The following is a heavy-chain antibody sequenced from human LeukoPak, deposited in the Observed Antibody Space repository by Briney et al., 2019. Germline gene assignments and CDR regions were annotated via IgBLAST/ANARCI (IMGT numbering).Heavy chain of an antibody. CDR3: ARGAYYDILTGYYTLSYYFDY. D-gene: IGHD3-9*01. J-gene: IGHJ4*02. CDR1: GGSFSGYY. V-gene: IGHV4-34*01. Sequence: SETLSLTCAVYGGSFSGYYWSWIRQPPGKGLEWIGEINHSGSTNYNPSLKRRVTISVDTSKNQFSLKLSSVTAADTAVYYCARGAYYDILTGYYTLSYYFDYWGQGTLVTVSS. CDR2: INHSGST.